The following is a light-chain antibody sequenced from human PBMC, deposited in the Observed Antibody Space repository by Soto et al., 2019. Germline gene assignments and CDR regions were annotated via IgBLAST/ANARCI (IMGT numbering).Light chain of an antibody. CDR2: LGS. CDR1: QSLLHSNGYNY. Sequence: DIVMTQSPLSLPVTPGEPASISCRSSQSLLHSNGYNYLDWYLQKPGQSPQLLIYLGSNRASGVPDRFSGSGSRTDFTLKISRVEAEDVGVYYCMQALQTPHFGQGTRLEIK. CDR3: MQALQTPH. V-gene: IGKV2-28*01. J-gene: IGKJ5*01.